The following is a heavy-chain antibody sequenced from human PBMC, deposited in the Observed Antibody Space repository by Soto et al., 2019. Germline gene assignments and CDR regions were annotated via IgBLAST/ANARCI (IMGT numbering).Heavy chain of an antibody. Sequence: TLSLTCTVSGGSVSSGSYYWSWIRQPPGKALEWLAIIYWDDDKRYSPSLKSTFTSTKDTSKNQVVLTMSNKDPVDTATYFCADRPCSSTWRDAYDFWGPGKMVTVAS. D-gene: IGHD6-13*01. V-gene: IGHV2-5*08. J-gene: IGHJ3*01. CDR2: IYWDDDK. CDR1: GGSVSSGSYY. CDR3: ADRPCSSTWRDAYDF.